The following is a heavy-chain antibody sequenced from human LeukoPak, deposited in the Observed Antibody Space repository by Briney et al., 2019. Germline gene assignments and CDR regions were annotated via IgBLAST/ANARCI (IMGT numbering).Heavy chain of an antibody. J-gene: IGHJ4*02. V-gene: IGHV4-59*01. CDR1: GGSISSYY. CDR2: IYYSGST. CDR3: ARVREWELLPSYFDY. D-gene: IGHD1-26*01. Sequence: PSETLSLTCTVSGGSISSYYWSWIRQPPGKGLEWIGYIYYSGSTNYNPSLKSRVTISVDTSKNQFSLKLSSVTAADTAVYYCARVREWELLPSYFDYCGQGTLVTVSS.